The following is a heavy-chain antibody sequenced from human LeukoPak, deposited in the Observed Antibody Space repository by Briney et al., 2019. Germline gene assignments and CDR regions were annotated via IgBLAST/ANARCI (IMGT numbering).Heavy chain of an antibody. J-gene: IGHJ4*02. V-gene: IGHV3-21*01. D-gene: IGHD3-3*01. CDR1: GFTFSSYS. Sequence: GGSLRLSCAASGFTFSSYSMNWVRQAPGKGLEWASSISSSSSYIYYADSVKGRFTISRDNAKNSLYLQMNSLRAEDTAVYYCARDTQYYDFWSGYSMGNCFDYWGQGTLVTVSS. CDR3: ARDTQYYDFWSGYSMGNCFDY. CDR2: ISSSSSYI.